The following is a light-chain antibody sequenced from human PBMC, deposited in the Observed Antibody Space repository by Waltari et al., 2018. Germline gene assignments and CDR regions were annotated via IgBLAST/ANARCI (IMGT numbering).Light chain of an antibody. CDR2: AAS. CDR1: QYVTSSY. CDR3: QQYGSSLVT. Sequence: EIVLTQSPDTPSLSPGERATLPCRASQYVTSSYLAWHQQKPGEGTRLLIYAASARATGIPDRCSGSGSGTDFTLTISRLEPEDFAVYFCQQYGSSLVTFGGGTEVEIK. V-gene: IGKV3-20*01. J-gene: IGKJ4*01.